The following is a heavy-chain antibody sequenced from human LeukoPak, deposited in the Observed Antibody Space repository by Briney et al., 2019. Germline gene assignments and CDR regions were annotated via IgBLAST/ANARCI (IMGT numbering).Heavy chain of an antibody. CDR3: AKSRIVVVTAIDY. J-gene: IGHJ4*02. D-gene: IGHD2-21*02. CDR1: GFTFSSYG. CDR2: IWYDGSNK. Sequence: PGGSLRLSCAASGFTFSSYGMHWVRQAPGKGLEWVAVIWYDGSNKYYADSVKGRFTISRDNSKNTLYLQMNSLRAEDTAIYYCAKSRIVVVTAIDYWGQGILVTVSS. V-gene: IGHV3-33*06.